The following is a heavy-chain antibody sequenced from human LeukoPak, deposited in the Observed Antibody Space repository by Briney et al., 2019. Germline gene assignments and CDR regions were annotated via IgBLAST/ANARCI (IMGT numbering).Heavy chain of an antibody. J-gene: IGHJ6*03. CDR2: ISSSGSTI. V-gene: IGHV3-11*01. Sequence: GGSLRLSCAASGFTFSDYYMSWIRQAPGKGLEWVSYISSSGSTIYYADSVKGRFTISRDNAKNSLYLQMNSLRAEDTAVYYCARDRGSRISYYYYYYMDVWGKGTTVTISS. CDR3: ARDRGSRISYYYYYYMDV. CDR1: GFTFSDYY. D-gene: IGHD2-15*01.